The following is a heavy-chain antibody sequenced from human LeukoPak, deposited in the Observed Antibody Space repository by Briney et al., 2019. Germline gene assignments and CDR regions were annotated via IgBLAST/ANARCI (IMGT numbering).Heavy chain of an antibody. CDR2: NYHSGSP. CDR3: ARVSDYDVWSGYYWYYYYYMDV. V-gene: IGHV4-38-2*02. D-gene: IGHD3-3*01. CDR1: GYSISSGYY. Sequence: SETLSLTCTVSGYSISSGYYWGWLRQPPGKGLEWIGSNYHSGSPYYNPSLKSRVTISVDTSKNQFSLKLSSVTAADTAVYYCARVSDYDVWSGYYWYYYYYMDVWGKGTTVTVSS. J-gene: IGHJ6*03.